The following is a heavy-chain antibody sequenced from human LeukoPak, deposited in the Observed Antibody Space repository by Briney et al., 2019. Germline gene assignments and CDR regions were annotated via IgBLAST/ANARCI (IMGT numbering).Heavy chain of an antibody. CDR2: ISSSSSYI. Sequence: GGSLRLSCAASGFTFSNYAMSWVRQAPGKGLEWVTSISSSSSYIYYADSVKGRFTISRDNAKNSLYLQMNSLRAEDTAVYYCARAQLWPRGAFDIWGQGTMVTVSS. CDR1: GFTFSNYA. CDR3: ARAQLWPRGAFDI. D-gene: IGHD5-18*01. J-gene: IGHJ3*02. V-gene: IGHV3-21*01.